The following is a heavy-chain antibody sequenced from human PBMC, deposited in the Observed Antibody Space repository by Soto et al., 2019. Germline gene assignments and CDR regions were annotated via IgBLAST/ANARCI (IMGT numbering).Heavy chain of an antibody. J-gene: IGHJ5*02. Sequence: ESGGGVVQPGRSLRLSCAASGFTFSSYGMHWVRQAPGKGLEWVAVIWYDGSNKYYADSVKGRFTISRDNSKNTLYLQMNSLRAEDTAVYYCARETPRVNWFDPWGQGTLVTVSS. CDR3: ARETPRVNWFDP. CDR1: GFTFSSYG. CDR2: IWYDGSNK. V-gene: IGHV3-33*01.